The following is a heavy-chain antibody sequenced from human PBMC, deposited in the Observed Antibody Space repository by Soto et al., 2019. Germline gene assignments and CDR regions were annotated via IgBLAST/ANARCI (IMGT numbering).Heavy chain of an antibody. J-gene: IGHJ6*02. Sequence: QVQLVQSGAEVKKPGASVKVSCKASGYTFTSYYMHWVRQAPGQGLEWMGIINPSGGSTSYAQKFQGRVTMTRDTSTSTVYMELSSLRSEDTAVYYCARVNSRWGSGRGYGMDVWGQGTMVTVSS. CDR3: ARVNSRWGSGRGYGMDV. CDR1: GYTFTSYY. D-gene: IGHD3-10*01. CDR2: INPSGGST. V-gene: IGHV1-46*01.